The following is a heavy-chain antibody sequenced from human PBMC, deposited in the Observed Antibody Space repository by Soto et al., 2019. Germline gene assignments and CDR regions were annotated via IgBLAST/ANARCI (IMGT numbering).Heavy chain of an antibody. CDR1: GGSISSSSYY. D-gene: IGHD3-9*01. CDR2: IYYSGST. J-gene: IGHJ5*02. Sequence: PSETLSLTCTVSGGSISSSSYYWGWIRQPPGKGLEWIGSIYYSGSTYYNPSLKSRVTISVDTSKNQFSLKLSSVTAADTAVYYCARYDILTGLDPWGQGTLVTVSS. V-gene: IGHV4-39*01. CDR3: ARYDILTGLDP.